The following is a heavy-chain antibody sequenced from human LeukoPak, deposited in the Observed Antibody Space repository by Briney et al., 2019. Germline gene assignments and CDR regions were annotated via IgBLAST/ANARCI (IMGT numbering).Heavy chain of an antibody. J-gene: IGHJ3*02. CDR2: INWNGGST. CDR1: GFTFDDYG. V-gene: IGHV3-20*04. Sequence: TGGSLRLSCAASGFTFDDYGMSWVRQAPGKGLEWVSGINWNGGSTGYADSVKGRFTISRDNAKNSLYLQMNSLRAEDTALYYCARDGDDYGDQIHDAFDIWGQGTMATVSS. CDR3: ARDGDDYGDQIHDAFDI. D-gene: IGHD4-17*01.